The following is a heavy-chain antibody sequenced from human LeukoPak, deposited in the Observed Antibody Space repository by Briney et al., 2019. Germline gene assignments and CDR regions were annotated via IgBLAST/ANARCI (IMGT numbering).Heavy chain of an antibody. Sequence: SETLSLTCTVSGGSISSYYWSWIRQPPGKGLEWIGYIYYSGSTNYNPSLKSRVTISVDTSKNQSSLKLSSVTAADTAVYYCARGGPRYGSGSYYWGQGTLVTVSS. V-gene: IGHV4-59*01. D-gene: IGHD3-10*01. CDR2: IYYSGST. CDR3: ARGGPRYGSGSYY. CDR1: GGSISSYY. J-gene: IGHJ4*02.